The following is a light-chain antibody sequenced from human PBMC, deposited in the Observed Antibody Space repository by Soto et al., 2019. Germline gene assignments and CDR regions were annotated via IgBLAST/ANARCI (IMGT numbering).Light chain of an antibody. V-gene: IGLV8-61*01. J-gene: IGLJ1*01. CDR2: STN. CDR1: SGSVSTSYY. Sequence: QAVVTQEPSFSVSPGGTVTLTCGLSSGSVSTSYYPSWYQQTPGQAPRTLIYSTNTRSSGVPDRFSGSILGNKAALTITGAQADDESDYYWVLYMGSGIPGVFGTGTKLTVL. CDR3: VLYMGSGIPGV.